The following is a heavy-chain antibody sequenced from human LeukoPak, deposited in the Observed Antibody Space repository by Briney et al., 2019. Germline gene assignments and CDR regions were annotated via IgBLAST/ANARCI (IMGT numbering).Heavy chain of an antibody. CDR1: GGTFTSYA. D-gene: IGHD1-26*01. CDR2: IIPIFGTA. V-gene: IGHV1-69*05. CDR3: ARAGGSYVAYDC. Sequence: SVKVSCKASGGTFTSYAISWVRQAPGQGLEWMGRIIPIFGTANYAQKFQGRVTITTDESTSTAYMELSSLRSEDTAVYYCARAGGSYVAYDCWGQGTLVTVSS. J-gene: IGHJ4*02.